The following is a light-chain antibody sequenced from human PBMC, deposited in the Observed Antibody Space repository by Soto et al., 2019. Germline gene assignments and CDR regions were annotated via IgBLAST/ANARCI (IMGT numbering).Light chain of an antibody. CDR1: SGHSSYA. Sequence: QPVLTQSPSASASLGASVKLACTLSSGHSSYAIAWHQQQPEKGPRYLMKLNSDGSHSKGDGIPDRFSGSSSGAERYLTISCVQSEDEADYYCQTWGTGIHYVFGTGTKVTVL. CDR3: QTWGTGIHYV. J-gene: IGLJ1*01. CDR2: LNSDGSH. V-gene: IGLV4-69*01.